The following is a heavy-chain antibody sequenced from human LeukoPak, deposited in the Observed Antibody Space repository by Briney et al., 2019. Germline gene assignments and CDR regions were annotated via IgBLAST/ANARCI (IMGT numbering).Heavy chain of an antibody. CDR1: GFTFSSYA. J-gene: IGHJ4*02. CDR2: ISYDGSNK. V-gene: IGHV3-30-3*01. CDR3: ARGGRDGDDY. D-gene: IGHD5-24*01. Sequence: GGSLRLSCAASGFTFSSYAMSWVRQAPGKGLEWVAVISYDGSNKYYADSVKGRFTISRDNSKNTLYLQMNSLRAEDTAVYYCARGGRDGDDYWGQGTLVTVSS.